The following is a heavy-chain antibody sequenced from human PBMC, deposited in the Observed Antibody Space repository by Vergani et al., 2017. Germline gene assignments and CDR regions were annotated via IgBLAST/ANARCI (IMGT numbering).Heavy chain of an antibody. CDR1: EFTFSNYA. V-gene: IGHV3-72*01. J-gene: IGHJ4*02. CDR3: ARGGFCGVPAARCPNDY. CDR2: TRNKANSYTT. Sequence: EVQLLESGGGLVQPGGSLRLTCAASEFTFSNYAMDWVRQAPGKGLEWVGRTRNKANSYTTEYAASVKGRFTISRDDSKNSLYLQMNSLKTEDTAVYYCARGGFCGVPAARCPNDYWGQGTLVTVSS. D-gene: IGHD2-2*01.